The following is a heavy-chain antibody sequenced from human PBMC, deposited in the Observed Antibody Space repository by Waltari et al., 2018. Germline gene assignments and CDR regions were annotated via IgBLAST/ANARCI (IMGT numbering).Heavy chain of an antibody. CDR1: GYTFSDYY. D-gene: IGHD3-3*01. Sequence: QVHLVQSGAEVKKPGASVRVSCKTSGYTFSDYYIYWVRQAPGQGLEWMGGSNPQRGATNPAQKFQGRVTLTRETSTSTVYMELRGLTSDDTAILYCARDLFPNFWSGYGFDIWGQGTKVTVSS. CDR2: SNPQRGAT. V-gene: IGHV1-2*02. J-gene: IGHJ3*02. CDR3: ARDLFPNFWSGYGFDI.